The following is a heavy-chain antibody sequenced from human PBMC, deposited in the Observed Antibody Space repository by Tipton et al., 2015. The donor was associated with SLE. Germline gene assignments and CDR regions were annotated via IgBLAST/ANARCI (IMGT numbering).Heavy chain of an antibody. V-gene: IGHV3-33*08. CDR1: GFTFSSYA. D-gene: IGHD3-10*01. CDR2: IWYDGSNK. J-gene: IGHJ2*01. CDR3: ARDLGCLYWYCYL. Sequence: SLRLSCAASGFTFSSYAMHWVRQAPGKGLEWVAVIWYDGSNKYYADSVKGRFTISRDNSKNTLYLQMNSLRAEDTAVYYCARDLGCLYWYCYLWVRGTLFTFSS.